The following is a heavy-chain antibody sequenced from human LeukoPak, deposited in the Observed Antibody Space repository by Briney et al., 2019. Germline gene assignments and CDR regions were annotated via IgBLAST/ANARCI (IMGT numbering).Heavy chain of an antibody. V-gene: IGHV4-59*01. CDR1: GGSISSYY. D-gene: IGHD3-22*01. J-gene: IGHJ4*02. Sequence: SETLSPTCTVSGGSISSYYWSWIRQPPGKGLEWIGYIYYSGSTNYNPSLKSRVTISVDTSKNQFSLKLSSVTAADTAVYYCARRSSGYYHFDYWGQGTLVTVSS. CDR3: ARRSSGYYHFDY. CDR2: IYYSGST.